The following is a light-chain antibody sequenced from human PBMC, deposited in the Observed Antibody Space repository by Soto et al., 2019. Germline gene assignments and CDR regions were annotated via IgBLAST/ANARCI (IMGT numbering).Light chain of an antibody. CDR2: DAS. V-gene: IGKV1-5*01. CDR1: QSVSSW. Sequence: DIQMTQSPSSLSATEGARVPITFRTSQSVSSWLAWYQQKPGKAPKLLIYDASNLESGVPSRFSGSGSGTEFTLTISSLQPDDFATYYCQQYNSYWTFGQGTNVDI. J-gene: IGKJ1*01. CDR3: QQYNSYWT.